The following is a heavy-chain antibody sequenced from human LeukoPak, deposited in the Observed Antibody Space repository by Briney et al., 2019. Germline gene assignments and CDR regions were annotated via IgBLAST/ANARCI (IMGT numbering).Heavy chain of an antibody. J-gene: IGHJ6*02. CDR2: LYLGGST. V-gene: IGHV4-39*01. CDR1: GGSISSGNYY. CDR3: ARHYYGMDV. Sequence: SETLSLTCTVFGGSISSGNYYWAWIRQSPGKGLEHIGSLYLGGSTYYNPSLKSRVTISVDTSKNQFSLKLSSVTAADTAVYYCARHYYGMDVWGQGTTVAVSS.